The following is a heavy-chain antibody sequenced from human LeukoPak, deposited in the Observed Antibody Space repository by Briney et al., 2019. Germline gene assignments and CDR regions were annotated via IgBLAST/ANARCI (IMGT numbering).Heavy chain of an antibody. Sequence: AASVKVSCKASGYTFTSYGISWVRQAPGQGREWMGWISAYNGNTNYAQKLQGRVTKTTDTSTSTAYMELRSLRSDDTAVYYCAIENYYDSSGYYRWGQGTLVTVSS. J-gene: IGHJ5*02. CDR3: AIENYYDSSGYYR. CDR2: ISAYNGNT. V-gene: IGHV1-18*01. D-gene: IGHD3-22*01. CDR1: GYTFTSYG.